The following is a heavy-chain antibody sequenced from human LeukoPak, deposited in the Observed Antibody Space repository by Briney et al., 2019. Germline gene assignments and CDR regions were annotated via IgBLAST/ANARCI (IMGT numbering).Heavy chain of an antibody. CDR3: AKDLWAVTEP. CDR1: GFTMSS. CDR2: ISTGGGNT. J-gene: IGHJ5*02. V-gene: IGHV3-23*01. Sequence: GGSLRLSCAASGFTMSSMSWVRQAPGKGLEWVSGISTGGGNTFYADSVKGRFTISRDDSKNTLYLQINGLRGEDTAVYYCAKDLWAVTEPWGQGTLVTVSS. D-gene: IGHD4-17*01.